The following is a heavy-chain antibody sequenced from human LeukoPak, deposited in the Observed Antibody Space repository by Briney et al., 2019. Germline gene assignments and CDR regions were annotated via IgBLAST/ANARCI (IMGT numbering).Heavy chain of an antibody. CDR1: GFTFSSYG. CDR3: PKDPSLPWSYGSDY. Sequence: GGSLRLSCAASGFTFSSYGMHWVRQAPGNGLEWVAVISYDGSNKYYADSVKGRFTISRDNSKNTLYLQMNSLRAEDTAVYYCPKDPSLPWSYGSDYWGQGTLVTVSS. D-gene: IGHD1-26*01. CDR2: ISYDGSNK. J-gene: IGHJ4*02. V-gene: IGHV3-30*18.